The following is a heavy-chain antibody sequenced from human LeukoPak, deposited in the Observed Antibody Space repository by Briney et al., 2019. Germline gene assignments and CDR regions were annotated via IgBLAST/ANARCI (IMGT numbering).Heavy chain of an antibody. D-gene: IGHD2-21*01. CDR3: ARYCGGDCYGMDV. CDR1: GFTFSSYG. V-gene: IGHV3-7*01. Sequence: TGGSLRLSCAAPGFTFSSYGMSWVRQAPGKGLERVANIKQDGSEKDYVDSVKGRFTISRDNAKNSLYLQMNSLRAEDTAVYYCARYCGGDCYGMDVWGQGTTVTVSS. CDR2: IKQDGSEK. J-gene: IGHJ6*02.